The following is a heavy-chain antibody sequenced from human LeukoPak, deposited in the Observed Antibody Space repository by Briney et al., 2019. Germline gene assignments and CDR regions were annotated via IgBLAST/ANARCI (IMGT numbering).Heavy chain of an antibody. CDR1: GFTFSSYW. D-gene: IGHD3-22*01. J-gene: IGHJ3*02. CDR3: ARLNYYDSKGPDAFDI. CDR2: INQDGSEK. Sequence: GGSLRLSCAASGFTFSSYWLTWVRQAPGKGLEWVANINQDGSEKYHVDSVKGRFTISRDNAKNSLYLQMNSLRAEDTAVYYCARLNYYDSKGPDAFDIWSQGTMVTVSS. V-gene: IGHV3-7*01.